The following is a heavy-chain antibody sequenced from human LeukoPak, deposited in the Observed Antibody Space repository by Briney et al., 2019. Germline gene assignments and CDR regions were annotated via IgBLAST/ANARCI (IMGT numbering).Heavy chain of an antibody. CDR1: GGSISSSSYS. CDR2: IYYTGST. CDR3: ARVYYSSSYDYWYFDL. J-gene: IGHJ2*01. D-gene: IGHD6-13*01. V-gene: IGHV4-39*07. Sequence: PSETLSLTCTVSGGSISSSSYSWGWIRQPPGKGLEWVGNIYYTGSTYYNPSLKRRVTISLDTSKNQFSLKLSSVTAADTAVYYCARVYYSSSYDYWYFDLWGRGTLVTVSS.